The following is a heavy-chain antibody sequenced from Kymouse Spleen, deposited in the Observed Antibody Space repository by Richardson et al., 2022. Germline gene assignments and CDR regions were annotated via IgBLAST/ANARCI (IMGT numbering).Heavy chain of an antibody. Sequence: QVQLQQWGAGLLKPSETLSLTCAVYGGSFSGYYWSWIRQPPGKGLEWIGEINHSGSTNYNPSLKSRVTISVDTSKNQFSLKLSSVTAADTAVYYCARGGGGSSYFDYWGQGTLVTVSS. CDR1: GGSFSGYY. D-gene: IGHD1-26*01. CDR3: ARGGGGSSYFDY. J-gene: IGHJ4*02. V-gene: IGHV4-34*01. CDR2: INHSGST.